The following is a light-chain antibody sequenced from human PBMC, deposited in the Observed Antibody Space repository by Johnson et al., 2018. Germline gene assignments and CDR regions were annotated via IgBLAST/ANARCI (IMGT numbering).Light chain of an antibody. CDR3: GTCDRSLSAGNV. J-gene: IGLJ1*01. V-gene: IGLV1-51*02. Sequence: QSVLTQPPSVSAAPGQKVTISCSGSSSNIGNNYVSWYQQLPGTAPKLLIYENNKRPSGIPDRFSGSKSGTSATLGITGLQTGDEADYYCGTCDRSLSAGNVFGTGNKVTVL. CDR2: ENN. CDR1: SSNIGNNY.